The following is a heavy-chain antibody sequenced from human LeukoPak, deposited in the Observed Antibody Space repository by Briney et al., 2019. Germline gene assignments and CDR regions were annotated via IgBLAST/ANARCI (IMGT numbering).Heavy chain of an antibody. Sequence: SETLSLTCAVYGGSFSGYYWSWIRQPPGKGLEWIGEINHSGSTNYNPSLKSRVTISVDTSKNQFSLKLSSVTAADTAVYYCARAGRMVRGVLDYWGQGTLVTASS. CDR1: GGSFSGYY. V-gene: IGHV4-34*01. D-gene: IGHD3-10*01. J-gene: IGHJ4*02. CDR2: INHSGST. CDR3: ARAGRMVRGVLDY.